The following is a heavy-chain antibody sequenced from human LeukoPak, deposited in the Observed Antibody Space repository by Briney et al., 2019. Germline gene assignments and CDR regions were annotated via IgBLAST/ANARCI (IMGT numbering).Heavy chain of an antibody. V-gene: IGHV3-23*01. CDR3: AKAEGITMIVVVITPFDY. CDR1: GFTFSSYA. J-gene: IGHJ4*02. Sequence: GGSLRLSCAASGFTFSSYAMSWVRQASGKGLEWVSAISGSGGGTYYADSVKGRFTISRNNSKNTLYLQMNSLRAEDTAVYYCAKAEGITMIVVVITPFDYWGQGTLVTVSS. D-gene: IGHD3-22*01. CDR2: ISGSGGGT.